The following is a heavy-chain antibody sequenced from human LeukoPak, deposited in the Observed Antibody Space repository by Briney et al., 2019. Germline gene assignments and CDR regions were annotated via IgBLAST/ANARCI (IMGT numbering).Heavy chain of an antibody. CDR1: GYTFNKYA. J-gene: IGHJ4*02. CDR2: INTNTGKP. D-gene: IGHD3-10*01. V-gene: IGHV7-4-1*02. CDR3: TLGSY. Sequence: ASVKVSCKPSGYTFNKYAINWVRQAPGQGLEWMGWINTNTGKPSYARDFTGRFVFSLDTSVNSAFLQINNLKAEDTAFYYCTLGSYWGQGTLVTVSS.